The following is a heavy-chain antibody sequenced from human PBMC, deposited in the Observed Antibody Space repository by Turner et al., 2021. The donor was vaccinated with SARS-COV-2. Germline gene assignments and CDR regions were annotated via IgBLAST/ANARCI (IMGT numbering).Heavy chain of an antibody. J-gene: IGHJ4*02. D-gene: IGHD3-16*02. CDR2: MSPNSGNT. Sequence: QVRLVQPGAEVNKPGASVTFACQASGYTFTNYDINWVRQATGQGLEWRGWMSPNSGNTGYEQKFQGRVTMTRNTSISTAYMERSSLRAEDTAVYYCARGMFRFGGVIVRPFDYWGQGTLVTVSS. CDR1: GYTFTNYD. V-gene: IGHV1-8*01. CDR3: ARGMFRFGGVIVRPFDY.